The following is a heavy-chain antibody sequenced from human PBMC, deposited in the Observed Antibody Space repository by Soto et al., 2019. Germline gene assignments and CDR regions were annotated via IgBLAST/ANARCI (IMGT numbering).Heavy chain of an antibody. J-gene: IGHJ5*02. CDR1: GGTFNSYS. CDR2: IIPMSGRP. CDR3: ARRGRESANWFDP. Sequence: QLVQSGAEVKKPGSSVKVSCQASGGTFNSYSVDWLRQAPGQGLEWMGGIIPMSGRPNYAQRFQGRVPFSADKSTSTVYMEVSSLTYEDTAVYYCARRGRESANWFDPWGQGTLVTVSS. V-gene: IGHV1-69*06.